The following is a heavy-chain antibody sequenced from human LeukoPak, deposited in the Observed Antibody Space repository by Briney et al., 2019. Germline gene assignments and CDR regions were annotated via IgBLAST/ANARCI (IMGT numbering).Heavy chain of an antibody. CDR2: TYSGDTT. Sequence: GGSLRLTCAAFGFIVRSNHINWVRQAPGKGLEWVSITYSGDTTYYADSVKGRFIISRDDSKNTLSLQMNDLRVEDTAVYYCARERPDSRDLDSWGRGALVTVSS. J-gene: IGHJ4*02. CDR1: GFIVRSNH. CDR3: ARERPDSRDLDS. V-gene: IGHV3-66*01. D-gene: IGHD1-14*01.